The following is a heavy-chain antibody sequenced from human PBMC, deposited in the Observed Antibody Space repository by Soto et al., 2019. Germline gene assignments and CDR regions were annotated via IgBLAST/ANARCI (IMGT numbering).Heavy chain of an antibody. J-gene: IGHJ6*02. D-gene: IGHD2-8*01. CDR1: GYSFTSYW. V-gene: IGHV5-51*01. CDR2: IYPGDSDT. CDR3: ATTNLGPYYYYGMDV. Sequence: GESLKISCKGSGYSFTSYWIGWVRQMPGKGLEWMGIIYPGDSDTRYSPSFQGQVTISADKSISTAYLQWSGLKASDTAMYYCATTNLGPYYYYGMDVWGQGTTVTVSS.